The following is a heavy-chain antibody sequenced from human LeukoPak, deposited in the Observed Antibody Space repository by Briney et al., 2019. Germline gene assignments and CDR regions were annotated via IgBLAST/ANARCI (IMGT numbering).Heavy chain of an antibody. J-gene: IGHJ4*02. CDR2: IKQDGSEK. V-gene: IGHV3-7*01. CDR1: GFTFSSYW. D-gene: IGHD3-9*01. Sequence: GGSLRLSCAASGFTFSSYWMSWVRQAPGKGLEWVANIKQDGSEKYYVDSVKGRFTISRDNAKNSLYLQMNSLRAEDTAVYYCASRAKVLRYFDWFAPVDWGQGTLVTVSS. CDR3: ASRAKVLRYFDWFAPVD.